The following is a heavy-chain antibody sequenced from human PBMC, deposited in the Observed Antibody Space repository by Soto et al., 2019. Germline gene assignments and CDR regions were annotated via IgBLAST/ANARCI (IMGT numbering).Heavy chain of an antibody. J-gene: IGHJ1*01. CDR3: AKSGGNNYGYQETAY. Sequence: GGSLRLSCASSGFTFSSYAMSWVRQATGKGLEWVSGISGSGGSTNYADSVKGRFTISRDNSKNTLYLQMNSLRAEDTAVYYSAKSGGNNYGYQETAYGVQGTFVTVFS. CDR1: GFTFSSYA. V-gene: IGHV3-23*01. CDR2: ISGSGGST. D-gene: IGHD5-18*01.